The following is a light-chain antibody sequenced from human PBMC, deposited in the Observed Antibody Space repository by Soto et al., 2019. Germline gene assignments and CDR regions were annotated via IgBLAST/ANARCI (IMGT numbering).Light chain of an antibody. CDR2: EVS. V-gene: IGLV2-14*01. CDR3: SSYTSSSTPDV. CDR1: SSDVGGYNY. Sequence: QSALTQPASVSGSPGQSITISCTGTSSDVGGYNYVSWYQQHPGKAPKRMIYEVSNRPSGVSNRFSGSKSGNTASLTISGLQAEDEADYYCSSYTSSSTPDVFGTGTKVTVL. J-gene: IGLJ1*01.